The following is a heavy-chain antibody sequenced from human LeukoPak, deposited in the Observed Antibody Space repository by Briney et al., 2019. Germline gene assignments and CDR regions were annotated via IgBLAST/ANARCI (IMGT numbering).Heavy chain of an antibody. CDR1: GYTFTSYY. V-gene: IGHV1-46*01. CDR2: INPSGGST. D-gene: IGHD1-26*01. Sequence: ASVKVSCKASGYTFTSYYMHWVRQAPGQGLEWMGIINPSGGSTSYAQKFQGRVTMTRDMSTSTVYMELSSLRSEDTAVYYCARGYLGSYAAHNWFDPWGQGTLVTVSS. J-gene: IGHJ5*02. CDR3: ARGYLGSYAAHNWFDP.